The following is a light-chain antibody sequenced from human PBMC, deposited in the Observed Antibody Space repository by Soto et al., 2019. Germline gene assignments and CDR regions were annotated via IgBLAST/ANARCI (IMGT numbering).Light chain of an antibody. V-gene: IGKV3-15*01. CDR2: RTS. CDR3: QKYNNWPRAT. J-gene: IGKJ4*01. Sequence: EIVMTQSPATLSVSPGERATLSCRASQSISSNLAWYQQKPGQAPRLLXFRTSSRATGFPDRFSGSGSGTEFNLTISRLQSEDFGVYYCQKYNNWPRATVGGGTKVDIK. CDR1: QSISSN.